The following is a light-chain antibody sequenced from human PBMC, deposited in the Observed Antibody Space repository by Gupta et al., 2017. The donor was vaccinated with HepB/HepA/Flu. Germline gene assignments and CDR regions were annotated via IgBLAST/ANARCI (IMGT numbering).Light chain of an antibody. Sequence: QSVLTQPPSASGTPGQRVTISCSGSSSKIGSNTVNWYQQLPGTAPKLLIYNNNQWPSGVPDRFSGSKSGTSASLAISGLQSEDESDYYCAAWDDSLKGWVFGGGTKLTVL. CDR3: AAWDDSLKGWV. CDR1: SSKIGSNT. CDR2: NNN. V-gene: IGLV1-44*01. J-gene: IGLJ3*02.